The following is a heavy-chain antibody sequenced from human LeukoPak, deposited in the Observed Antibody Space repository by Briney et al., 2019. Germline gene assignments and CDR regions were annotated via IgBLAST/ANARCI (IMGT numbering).Heavy chain of an antibody. Sequence: SVKVSCKASGGTFSSYAISWVRQAPGQGLDWMGGIIPIFGTANYAQKFQGRVTITADESTSTAYMELSSLRSEDTAVYYCARTGIAAAGTSPFDYWGQGTLVTVSS. CDR1: GGTFSSYA. D-gene: IGHD6-13*01. CDR2: IIPIFGTA. V-gene: IGHV1-69*13. CDR3: ARTGIAAAGTSPFDY. J-gene: IGHJ4*02.